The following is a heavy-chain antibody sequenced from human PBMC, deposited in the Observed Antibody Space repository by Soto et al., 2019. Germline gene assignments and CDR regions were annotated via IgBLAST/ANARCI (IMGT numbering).Heavy chain of an antibody. J-gene: IGHJ4*02. Sequence: EVQLVESGGGLVQPGGSLRLSRAASGFTFSSYWMHWVRQAPGKGLVWVSRINVYGSTTNYADFVKGQFTISRDNAKNTVYLQMNSLRAEDTAVYYCARGAGSAYYVDSWGQGTLVTVSS. CDR3: ARGAGSAYYVDS. V-gene: IGHV3-74*01. CDR2: INVYGSTT. D-gene: IGHD3-22*01. CDR1: GFTFSSYW.